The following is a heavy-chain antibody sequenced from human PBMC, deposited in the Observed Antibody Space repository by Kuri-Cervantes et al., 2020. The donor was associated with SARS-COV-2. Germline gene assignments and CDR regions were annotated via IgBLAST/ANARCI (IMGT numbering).Heavy chain of an antibody. J-gene: IGHJ4*02. D-gene: IGHD1-26*01. CDR3: ARIASSLRTDF. V-gene: IGHV1-2*02. CDR1: GYTLTGYY. Sequence: ASVKVSCKASGYTLTGYYMHWVRQAPGQGLEWMGWINPNSGGTNYAQKFQGRVTMTRDTSISTAYMELSRLRYDDTAVYYCARIASSLRTDFRGQGSLVTVSS. CDR2: INPNSGGT.